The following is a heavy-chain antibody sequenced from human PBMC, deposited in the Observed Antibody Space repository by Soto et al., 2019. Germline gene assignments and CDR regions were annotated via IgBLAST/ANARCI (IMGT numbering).Heavy chain of an antibody. Sequence: ASLKVSCKASGYTFTSYAMHWVRQAPGQRLEWMGWINAGNGNTKYSQKFQGRVTITRDTSASTAYMELSSLRSEDTAVYYRARAPQFPIWYFDLWGRGTLVTVSS. D-gene: IGHD4-4*01. CDR3: ARAPQFPIWYFDL. CDR2: INAGNGNT. J-gene: IGHJ2*01. CDR1: GYTFTSYA. V-gene: IGHV1-3*01.